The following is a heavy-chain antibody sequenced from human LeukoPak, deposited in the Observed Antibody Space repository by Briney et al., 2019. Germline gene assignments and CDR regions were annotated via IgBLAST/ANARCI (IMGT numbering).Heavy chain of an antibody. D-gene: IGHD3-9*01. CDR3: VKAVYDILTGLDY. V-gene: IGHV3-64D*09. CDR1: ALTVICCA. CDR2: ISSNGGST. Sequence: GGSQICSCSASALTVICCAMPSFRPAIGKEPLYASAISSNGGSTYYADSVPRRFTTSRDNSKNTLSLQMSSLRAEDTAVYYCVKAVYDILTGLDYWGQGTLVTVSS. J-gene: IGHJ4*02.